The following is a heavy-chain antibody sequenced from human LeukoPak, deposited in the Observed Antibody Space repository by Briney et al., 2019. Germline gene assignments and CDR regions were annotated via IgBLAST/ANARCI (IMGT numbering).Heavy chain of an antibody. CDR2: INHSGST. CDR3: ARHSTFFGVVIIKGRVRGPFDY. D-gene: IGHD3-3*01. CDR1: GGSFSGYY. Sequence: KSSETLSLTCAVYGGSFSGYYWSWIRQPPGKGLEWIGDINHSGSTNYNPSLKSRVTISLDTSKNQFSLKLSSVTAADTAVYYCARHSTFFGVVIIKGRVRGPFDYWGQGTLVIVSS. J-gene: IGHJ4*02. V-gene: IGHV4-34*01.